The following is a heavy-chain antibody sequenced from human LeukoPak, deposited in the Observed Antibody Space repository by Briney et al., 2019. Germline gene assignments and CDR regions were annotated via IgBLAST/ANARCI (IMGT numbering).Heavy chain of an antibody. J-gene: IGHJ3*02. CDR3: AKDLTRIGTTDAFDI. CDR1: GFTFSSYA. Sequence: GGSLRLSCAASGFTFSSYATSRVRQAPGKGLEWVSAISGSGGSTYYADSVKGRFTISRDNSKNTLYLQMNSLRAEDTAVYYCAKDLTRIGTTDAFDIWGQGTMVTVSS. CDR2: ISGSGGST. V-gene: IGHV3-23*01. D-gene: IGHD1-1*01.